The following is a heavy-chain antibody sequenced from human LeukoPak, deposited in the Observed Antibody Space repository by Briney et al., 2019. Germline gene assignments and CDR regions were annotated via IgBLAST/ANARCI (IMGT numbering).Heavy chain of an antibody. V-gene: IGHV1-46*01. Sequence: ASVKVSCKASGYTFTSYYMHWVRQAPGQGLEWMGIINPSGGSTSYAQKFQGRVTMTRDTSTSTVYMELSSLRSEDTAVYYCARDAAYYDFWSGYLDGAFDIWGQGTMVTVSS. CDR2: INPSGGST. CDR1: GYTFTSYY. CDR3: ARDAAYYDFWSGYLDGAFDI. D-gene: IGHD3-3*01. J-gene: IGHJ3*02.